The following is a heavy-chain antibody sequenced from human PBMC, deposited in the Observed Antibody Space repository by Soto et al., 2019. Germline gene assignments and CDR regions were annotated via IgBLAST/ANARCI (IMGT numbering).Heavy chain of an antibody. CDR1: GGSISSDANF. CDR2: ISYTGRT. CDR3: ARGSFSSSSSWFDP. V-gene: IGHV4-31*03. Sequence: LSLTCTVSGGSISSDANFWSWIRQLPGRGLEWIGYISYTGRTYYTPSLNSRLTISLDTSKNLFSLRLSAVTAAGTAVYFCARGSFSSSSSWFDPWGQGTLVTVSS. D-gene: IGHD6-6*01. J-gene: IGHJ5*02.